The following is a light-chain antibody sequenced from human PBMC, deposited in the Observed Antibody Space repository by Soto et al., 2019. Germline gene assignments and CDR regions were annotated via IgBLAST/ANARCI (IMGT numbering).Light chain of an antibody. V-gene: IGKV1-39*01. CDR1: QSISSY. CDR2: AAS. J-gene: IGKJ1*01. CDR3: QQSFNTPWT. Sequence: DIHMTQSPSSLSASVGDRVTIACRASQSISSYLNWYQLKPGKAPKLLIYAASSLQSGVPSRFSGSGSGTVFTLTISSLQPEDFAIYYCQQSFNTPWTFGQGTKVDIK.